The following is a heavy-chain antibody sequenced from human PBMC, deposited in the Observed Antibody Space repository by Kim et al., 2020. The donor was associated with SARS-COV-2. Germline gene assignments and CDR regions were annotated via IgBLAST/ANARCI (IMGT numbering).Heavy chain of an antibody. CDR2: IYYSGST. D-gene: IGHD3-10*01. V-gene: IGHV4-31*03. Sequence: SETLSLTCTVSGGSISSGGYYWSWIRQHPGKGLEWIGYIYYSGSTYYNPSLKSRVTISVDTSKNQFSLKLSSVTAADTAVYYCARGGGESYDHWGQGTLVTVSS. CDR3: ARGGGESYDH. J-gene: IGHJ4*02. CDR1: GGSISSGGYY.